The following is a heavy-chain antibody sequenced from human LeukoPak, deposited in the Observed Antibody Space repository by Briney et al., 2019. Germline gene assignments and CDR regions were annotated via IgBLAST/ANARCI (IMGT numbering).Heavy chain of an antibody. CDR1: GFTFSSYA. D-gene: IGHD3/OR15-3a*01. V-gene: IGHV3-23*01. J-gene: IGHJ5*02. Sequence: GGSLRLSCAASGFTFSSYAMSWVRQAPGKGLEWVSAISGSGGSTYYADSVKGRFTISRNNSKNTLYLQMNSLRAEDTAVYYCAKAPYGLNWFDPWGQGTLVTVSS. CDR2: ISGSGGST. CDR3: AKAPYGLNWFDP.